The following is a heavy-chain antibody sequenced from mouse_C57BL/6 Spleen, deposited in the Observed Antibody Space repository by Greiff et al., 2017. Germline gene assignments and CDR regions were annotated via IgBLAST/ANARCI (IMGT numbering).Heavy chain of an antibody. V-gene: IGHV1-26*01. CDR2: INPNNGGT. CDR1: GYTFTDYY. J-gene: IGHJ2*01. CDR3: ARSGGDYFDY. Sequence: EVQLQQSGPELVKPGASVKISCKASGYTFTDYYMNWVKQSHGKSLEWIGDINPNNGGTSYNQKFKGKAKLTVDKSSSTAYMELRSLTSEDSAVYYCARSGGDYFDYWGQGTTLTVSS. D-gene: IGHD3-1*01.